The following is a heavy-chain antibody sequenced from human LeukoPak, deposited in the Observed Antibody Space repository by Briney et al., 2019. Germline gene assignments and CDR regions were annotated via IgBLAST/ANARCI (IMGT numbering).Heavy chain of an antibody. CDR3: ARGLYYYASGSYNFDY. D-gene: IGHD3-10*01. V-gene: IGHV4-34*01. CDR1: GGSFSGYY. CDR2: INHSGST. Sequence: PSETLSLTCAVYGGSFSGYYWSWIRQPPGKGLEWIGEINHSGSTNYNPSLKSRVTISVDTSKNQFSLKLSSVTAADTAVYYCARGLYYYASGSYNFDYWGQGTLVTVSS. J-gene: IGHJ4*02.